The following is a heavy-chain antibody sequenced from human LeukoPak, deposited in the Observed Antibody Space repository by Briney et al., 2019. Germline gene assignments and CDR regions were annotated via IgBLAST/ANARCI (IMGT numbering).Heavy chain of an antibody. V-gene: IGHV3-48*03. CDR1: GFTFSSYE. Sequence: PGGSLRLSCAASGFTFSSYEMNWVRQAPGKGLEWVSYISSSGSTIYYADSVKGRFTISRDNAKNSLYLQMHSLRAEDTAVYYCARGKVVVTAIRRYYYYGMDVWGQGTTVTVSS. CDR2: ISSSGSTI. J-gene: IGHJ6*02. CDR3: ARGKVVVTAIRRYYYYGMDV. D-gene: IGHD2-21*02.